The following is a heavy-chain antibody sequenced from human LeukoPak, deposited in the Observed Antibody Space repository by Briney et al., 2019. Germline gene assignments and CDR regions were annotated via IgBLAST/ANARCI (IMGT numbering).Heavy chain of an antibody. CDR1: GFTFSSYG. V-gene: IGHV3-30*18. CDR3: AKAMGYGDYEKDY. CDR2: ISYDGSNK. Sequence: PGGSLRLSCAASGFTFSSYGMPWVRKAPGKGLEWVAVISYDGSNKYYADSVKGRFTISRDNSKNTLYLQMNSLRAEDTAVYYCAKAMGYGDYEKDYWGQGTLVTVSS. D-gene: IGHD4-17*01. J-gene: IGHJ4*02.